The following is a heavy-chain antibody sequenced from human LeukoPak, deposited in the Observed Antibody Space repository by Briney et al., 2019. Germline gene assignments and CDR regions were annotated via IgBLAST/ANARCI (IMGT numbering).Heavy chain of an antibody. J-gene: IGHJ4*02. CDR1: GGSISSGGYS. CDR3: XXXATYYDSSGYYVDY. CDR2: IYYSGST. V-gene: IGHV4-30-4*07. D-gene: IGHD3-22*01. Sequence: SETLSLTCAVSGGSISSGGYSWSWIRQPPGKGLEWIGYIYYSGSTYYNPSLKSRVTISVDTSKNQFSLKLSSVTAADTAVYXXXXXATYYDSSGYYVDYWGQGTLVTVSS.